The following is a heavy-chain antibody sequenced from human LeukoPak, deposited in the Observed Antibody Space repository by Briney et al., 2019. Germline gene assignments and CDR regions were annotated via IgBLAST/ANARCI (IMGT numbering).Heavy chain of an antibody. J-gene: IGHJ4*02. CDR2: VHFSGTT. Sequence: PSETLSLTCTVSGGSITGYYWSWIRQPPGRGLEWIGYVHFSGTTSFNPSLKSRVTISVDTSKNQFSLKLSSVTAADTAVYYCARALEGYSSSWYRNRYYFDYWGQGTLVTVSS. V-gene: IGHV4-59*01. CDR3: ARALEGYSSSWYRNRYYFDY. D-gene: IGHD6-13*01. CDR1: GGSITGYY.